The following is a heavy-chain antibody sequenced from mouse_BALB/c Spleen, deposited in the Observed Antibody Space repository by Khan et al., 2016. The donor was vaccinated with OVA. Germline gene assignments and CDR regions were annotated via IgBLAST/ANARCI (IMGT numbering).Heavy chain of an antibody. Sequence: QVQLKESGPGLVAPSQSLSITCTVSGFSLTSYGVHWVRQPPGKGLEWLGVIWAGGSTNYNSAPMSRLSISKDNSKSQVFLKMNSLQTEDTAMYSCARLEDKWGQGTTLTVSS. CDR1: GFSLTSYG. CDR3: ARLEDK. J-gene: IGHJ2*01. V-gene: IGHV2-9*02. CDR2: IWAGGST.